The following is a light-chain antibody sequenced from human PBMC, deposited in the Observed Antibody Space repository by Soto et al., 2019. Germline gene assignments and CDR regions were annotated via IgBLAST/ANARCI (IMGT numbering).Light chain of an antibody. CDR2: LEGSGSF. J-gene: IGLJ2*01. Sequence: QSVLTQSSSASASLGSSVKLTCTLSSGHSSYIIAWHQQQPGKAPRYLMNLEGSGSFNKGSGVPDRFSGSSSGADRYLTISNLQFKDEADYYCETWDINTHVVFGGGTKLTVL. CDR1: SGHSSYI. CDR3: ETWDINTHVV. V-gene: IGLV4-60*02.